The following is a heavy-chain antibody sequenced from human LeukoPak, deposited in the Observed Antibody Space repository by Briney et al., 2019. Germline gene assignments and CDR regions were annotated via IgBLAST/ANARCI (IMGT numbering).Heavy chain of an antibody. CDR2: INPNSGGT. CDR3: ARDPQLLVRGPFDF. J-gene: IGHJ4*02. D-gene: IGHD6-13*01. CDR1: GYTFTGYY. V-gene: IGHV1-2*02. Sequence: GASVKVSCKASGYTFTGYYIHWVRQAPGQGLEWMGWINPNSGGTNYAQNFQGRVTMTGDTSISTAYMELTRLRSDDTAVYYCARDPQLLVRGPFDFWGQGTLVTVSS.